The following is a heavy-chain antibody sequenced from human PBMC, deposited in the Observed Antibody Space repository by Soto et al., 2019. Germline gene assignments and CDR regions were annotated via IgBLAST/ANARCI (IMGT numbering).Heavy chain of an antibody. D-gene: IGHD4-17*01. J-gene: IGHJ5*02. Sequence: ASVKVSCKASGYTFTTYYLHWVRQAPGQGLEWMGIINPSGGSTNYAQRFQGRVTMTSDTSTSTVYMELSSLRADDTAVYYCARAVVPTTETTSKWFDPWGQGTLVTVSS. V-gene: IGHV1-46*01. CDR1: GYTFTTYY. CDR2: INPSGGST. CDR3: ARAVVPTTETTSKWFDP.